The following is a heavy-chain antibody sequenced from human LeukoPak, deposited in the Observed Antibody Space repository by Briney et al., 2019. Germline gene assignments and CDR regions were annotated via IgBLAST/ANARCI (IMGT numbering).Heavy chain of an antibody. CDR2: ISRSSSYS. J-gene: IGHJ4*02. Sequence: GGSLRLSCAASGFTFSSYSMNWVRQAPGKGLEWVSSISRSSSYSYYADSVKGRFTISRDNAKNSLYLQMNSLRAEDTAVYYCARDYCNGVSCYYFDYWGQGTLVTVSS. CDR1: GFTFSSYS. CDR3: ARDYCNGVSCYYFDY. D-gene: IGHD2-15*01. V-gene: IGHV3-21*01.